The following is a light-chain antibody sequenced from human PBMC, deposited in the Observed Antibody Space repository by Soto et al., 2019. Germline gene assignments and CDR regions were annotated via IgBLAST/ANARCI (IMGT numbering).Light chain of an antibody. CDR1: QSVSSN. V-gene: IGKV3-15*01. CDR2: GAS. CDR3: QQYNNWPQT. J-gene: IGKJ1*01. Sequence: DIVLTQSPATLSLSPVQRATLSCRASQSVSSNLAWYQQKPGQAPRLLIYGASTRATGIPARFSGSGSGTEFTLTISSLQSEDFAVYYCQQYNNWPQTFGQGTKVDIK.